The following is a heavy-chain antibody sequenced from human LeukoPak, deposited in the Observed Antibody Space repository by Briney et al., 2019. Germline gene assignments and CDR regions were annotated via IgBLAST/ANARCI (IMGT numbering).Heavy chain of an antibody. Sequence: PGGSLRLSCAASGFTFSSYAMHWVRQAPGKGLEWVAVISYDGSNKYYADSVKGRFTTSRDNSKNTLYLQMNSLRAEDTAVYYCARPPGRAVAGNFDYWGQGTLVTVSS. CDR2: ISYDGSNK. V-gene: IGHV3-30-3*01. CDR3: ARPPGRAVAGNFDY. J-gene: IGHJ4*02. CDR1: GFTFSSYA. D-gene: IGHD6-19*01.